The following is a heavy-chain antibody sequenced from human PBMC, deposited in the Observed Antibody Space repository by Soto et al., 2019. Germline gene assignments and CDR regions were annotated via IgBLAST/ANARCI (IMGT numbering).Heavy chain of an antibody. V-gene: IGHV3-74*01. J-gene: IGHJ4*02. D-gene: IGHD1-1*01. CDR1: VFTFTTYW. CDR3: TRGPRTSSTGTGAH. Sequence: GSLRLSCAASVFTFTTYWMHWVRQVPGKGLVWVSRINGDGSSTTYADSVKGRFTISRDNAKNTLYLQMNSLRAEDTAVYYCTRGPRTSSTGTGAHWGQGTLVTVSS. CDR2: INGDGSST.